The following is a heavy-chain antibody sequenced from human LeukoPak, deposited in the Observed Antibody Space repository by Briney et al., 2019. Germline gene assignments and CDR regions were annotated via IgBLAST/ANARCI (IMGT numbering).Heavy chain of an antibody. Sequence: GGSLRLSCAASGFTFSSYWMHWVRQAPGKGLVWVSRISTEGGNTAYADSVKGRFTVSRDNGRNTLYLQMNNLRAEDTAVYYCARTVFGVVTGYFDYWGQGTLVTVSS. D-gene: IGHD3-3*01. V-gene: IGHV3-74*01. CDR3: ARTVFGVVTGYFDY. CDR1: GFTFSSYW. CDR2: ISTEGGNT. J-gene: IGHJ4*02.